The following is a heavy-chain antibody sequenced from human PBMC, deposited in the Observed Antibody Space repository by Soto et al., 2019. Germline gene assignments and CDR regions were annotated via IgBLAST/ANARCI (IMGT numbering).Heavy chain of an antibody. Sequence: QVQLVQSGAEVKKPGASVKVSCKASGYTFTSYYMHWVRQAPGQGLEWMGIINPSGGSTSYAQKCEGRVTMTRDSSTSTVYMELSSLRSEDTAVYYCAAVVTGHAFDIWGQGTMVTVSS. V-gene: IGHV1-46*01. J-gene: IGHJ3*02. CDR2: INPSGGST. D-gene: IGHD2-15*01. CDR1: GYTFTSYY. CDR3: AAVVTGHAFDI.